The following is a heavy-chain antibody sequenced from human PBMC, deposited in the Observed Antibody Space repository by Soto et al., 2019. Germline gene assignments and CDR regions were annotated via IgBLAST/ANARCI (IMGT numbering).Heavy chain of an antibody. V-gene: IGHV1-58*01. CDR2: IVVGSGNT. J-gene: IGHJ6*02. CDR1: GFTFTSSA. Sequence: SVKVSCKASGFTFTSSAVQWVRQARGQRLEWIGWIVVGSGNTNYAQKFQERVTITRDMSTSTAYMELSSLRSEDTAVYYCAADGGIVTNAYYYGMDVCGQGTTVTVSS. CDR3: AADGGIVTNAYYYGMDV. D-gene: IGHD3-16*01.